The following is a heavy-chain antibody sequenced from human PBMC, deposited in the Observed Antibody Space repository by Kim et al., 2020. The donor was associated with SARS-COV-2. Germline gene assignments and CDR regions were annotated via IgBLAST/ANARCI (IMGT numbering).Heavy chain of an antibody. CDR3: ARVVSGIVVVPGADY. Sequence: SETLSLTCTVSGASISSYYWSWIRQPSGKGLELIGYMSYSGSTNYNPSLKSRVTVSVDTDKNQFSLKLNSVTAADTAVYFCARVVSGIVVVPGADY. CDR1: GASISSYY. CDR2: MSYSGST. D-gene: IGHD2-2*01. V-gene: IGHV4-59*01. J-gene: IGHJ4*01.